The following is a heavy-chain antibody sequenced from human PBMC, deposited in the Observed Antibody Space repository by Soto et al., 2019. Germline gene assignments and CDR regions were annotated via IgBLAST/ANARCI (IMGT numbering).Heavy chain of an antibody. J-gene: IGHJ5*02. Sequence: QITLKESGPKLVQPTQTLTLTCTFSGFSLSTSGVGVGWIRQPPGKSLEWLAIIYWDDDKRYSPSLKSRLTITKDTSQNPVVRTNTKMDPVDTATYYRGHVYGDFLLVGWVDPWGQGTLVTVSS. CDR2: IYWDDDK. D-gene: IGHD4-17*01. V-gene: IGHV2-5*02. CDR1: GFSLSTSGVG. CDR3: GHVYGDFLLVGWVDP.